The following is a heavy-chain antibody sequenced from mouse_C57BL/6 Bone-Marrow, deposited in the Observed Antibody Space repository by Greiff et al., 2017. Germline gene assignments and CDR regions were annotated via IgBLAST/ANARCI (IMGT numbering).Heavy chain of an antibody. CDR2: IDPSDSYT. D-gene: IGHD1-1*01. CDR3: ARETVVATYYAMDY. J-gene: IGHJ4*01. Sequence: VQLQQPGAELVRPGTSVKLSCKASGYTFTSYWMHWVKQRPGQGLEWIGVIDPSDSYTNYNQKFKGKATLTVDTSSSPAYMQLSSLTSEDSAVYYCARETVVATYYAMDYWGQGTSVTVSS. CDR1: GYTFTSYW. V-gene: IGHV1-59*01.